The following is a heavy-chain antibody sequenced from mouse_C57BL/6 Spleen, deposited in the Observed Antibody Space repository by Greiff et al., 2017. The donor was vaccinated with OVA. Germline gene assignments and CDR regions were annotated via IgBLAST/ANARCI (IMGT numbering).Heavy chain of an antibody. CDR1: GFTFSSYS. D-gene: IGHD1-1*01. Sequence: EVMLVESGEGLVKPGGSLKLSCAASGFTFSSYSMSWVRQTPEKRLEWVAYISSGGDYIYYADTVKGRFTIFRDNARNTLYLQMSSLKSEDTAMYYCTRAITTVVASDYFDYWGKGTTLTVSS. CDR3: TRAITTVVASDYFDY. CDR2: ISSGGDYI. V-gene: IGHV5-9-1*02. J-gene: IGHJ2*01.